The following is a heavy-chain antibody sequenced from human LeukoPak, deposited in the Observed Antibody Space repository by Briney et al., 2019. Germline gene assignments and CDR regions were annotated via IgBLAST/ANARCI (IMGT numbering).Heavy chain of an antibody. Sequence: PSETLSLTCAVSGGSFSGYYWSWIRQPPGKGLEWIGEINHSGSTNYNPSLKSRVTISVDTSKNQFSLKLSSVTAADTAVYYCAREGGLRYFDWLFDYFDYWGQGTLVTVSS. CDR1: GGSFSGYY. J-gene: IGHJ4*02. CDR3: AREGGLRYFDWLFDYFDY. CDR2: INHSGST. V-gene: IGHV4-34*01. D-gene: IGHD3-9*01.